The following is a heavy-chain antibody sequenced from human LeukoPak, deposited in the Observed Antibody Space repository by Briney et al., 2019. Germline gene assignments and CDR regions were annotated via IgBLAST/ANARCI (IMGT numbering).Heavy chain of an antibody. V-gene: IGHV3-23*01. Sequence: QAGGSLRLSCAASGFTFSSYAMSWVRQAPGKGLEWVSAISGSGGSTYYADSVKGRFTISRDNSKNTLHLQMNSLRAEDTAVYYCAKTVGGRPYYFDYWGQGTLVTVSS. D-gene: IGHD3-10*01. J-gene: IGHJ4*02. CDR2: ISGSGGST. CDR1: GFTFSSYA. CDR3: AKTVGGRPYYFDY.